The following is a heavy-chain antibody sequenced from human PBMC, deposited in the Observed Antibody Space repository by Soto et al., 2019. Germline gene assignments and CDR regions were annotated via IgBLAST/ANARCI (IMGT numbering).Heavy chain of an antibody. Sequence: PGGSLRLSCAASGFTFSSYAMHWVRQAPGKGLEWVAVISYDGSNKYYADSVKGRFTVSRDNSKNTLYVQMNSLRAEDTAVYYCARVRYCSSTSCYGAFDIWGQGTMVTVSS. CDR2: ISYDGSNK. V-gene: IGHV3-30-3*01. CDR1: GFTFSSYA. D-gene: IGHD2-2*01. J-gene: IGHJ3*02. CDR3: ARVRYCSSTSCYGAFDI.